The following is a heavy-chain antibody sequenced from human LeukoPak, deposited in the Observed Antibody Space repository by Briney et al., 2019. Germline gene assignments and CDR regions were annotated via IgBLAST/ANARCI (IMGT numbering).Heavy chain of an antibody. CDR1: GGSISGYY. D-gene: IGHD5-24*01. J-gene: IGHJ5*02. Sequence: SSETLSLTCTVSGGSISGYYWSWVRQPPGKGLEWIGYVHYIGTTKYNPSLKSRVTISVDTSKNQFSLKLNSVTAADTAVYYCAKTLDDGYHPAWGQGALVTVSS. CDR3: AKTLDDGYHPA. CDR2: VHYIGTT. V-gene: IGHV4-59*01.